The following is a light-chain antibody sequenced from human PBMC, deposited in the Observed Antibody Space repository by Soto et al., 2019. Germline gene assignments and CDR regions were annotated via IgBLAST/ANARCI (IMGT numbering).Light chain of an antibody. V-gene: IGKV2-28*01. CDR3: MQALQTPPT. Sequence: DIVMTQSPLSLPVTPGEPASISCRSSQSLLHSNGYNYLDWYLQKPGQSPQVLIYLGSNRASGVPDRLSGSGSGTDFTLKISRVEAEDVGVYYCMQALQTPPTFGVLPQVDIX. CDR1: QSLLHSNGYNY. J-gene: IGKJ4*01. CDR2: LGS.